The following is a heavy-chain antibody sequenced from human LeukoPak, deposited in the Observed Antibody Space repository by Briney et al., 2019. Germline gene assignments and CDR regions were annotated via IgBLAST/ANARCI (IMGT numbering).Heavy chain of an antibody. J-gene: IGHJ4*02. V-gene: IGHV3-23*01. CDR2: ISGCGGST. Sequence: QTGGSLRLSCAASGFTFSSYAMSWVRQAPGKGLEWVSAISGCGGSTYYADSVKGRFTISRDNSKNTLYLQMNSLRAEDTAVYYCAKATYSSHVPGNWGQGTLVTVSS. CDR1: GFTFSSYA. D-gene: IGHD6-13*01. CDR3: AKATYSSHVPGN.